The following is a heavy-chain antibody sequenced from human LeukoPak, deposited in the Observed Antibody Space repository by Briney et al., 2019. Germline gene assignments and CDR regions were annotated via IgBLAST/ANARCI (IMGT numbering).Heavy chain of an antibody. Sequence: SETLSLTCTVSGGSVSSSSHYWGWIRQPPGKGLEWLGSIHYSGSTYNNPSLKSRVTMSVDTSKNQFSLQLSSVTAADTAVYYCARASDYGSGSYLGYYYYYYMDVWGKGTTVTVSS. D-gene: IGHD3-10*01. V-gene: IGHV4-39*07. CDR3: ARASDYGSGSYLGYYYYYYMDV. CDR2: IHYSGST. J-gene: IGHJ6*03. CDR1: GGSVSSSSHY.